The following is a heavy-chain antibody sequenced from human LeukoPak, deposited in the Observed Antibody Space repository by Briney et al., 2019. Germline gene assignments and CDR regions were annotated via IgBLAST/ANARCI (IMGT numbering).Heavy chain of an antibody. CDR3: ARSWDPALIFDY. CDR2: IYYSGST. J-gene: IGHJ4*02. D-gene: IGHD1-26*01. V-gene: IGHV4-59*01. Sequence: SETLSLTCTVSGGSISSYYWSWIRQPPGKGLEWIGYIYYSGSTNYNPSLKSRVTISVDASKNQFSLKLSSVTAADTAVYYCARSWDPALIFDYWGQGTLVTVSS. CDR1: GGSISSYY.